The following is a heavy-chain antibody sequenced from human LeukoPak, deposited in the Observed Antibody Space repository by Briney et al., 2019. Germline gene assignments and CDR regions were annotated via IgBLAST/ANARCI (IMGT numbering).Heavy chain of an antibody. D-gene: IGHD5-12*01. Sequence: PSETLSLTCTVSGGSISSYYWSWIRQPAGKGLGWIGRIYTSGSTNHNPSLNTRVTMSVDTSKNQFSLKLSSVTAADTAVYYCARGGYSGYDWDYWGQGILVTVSS. CDR3: ARGGYSGYDWDY. CDR1: GGSISSYY. CDR2: IYTSGST. J-gene: IGHJ4*02. V-gene: IGHV4-4*07.